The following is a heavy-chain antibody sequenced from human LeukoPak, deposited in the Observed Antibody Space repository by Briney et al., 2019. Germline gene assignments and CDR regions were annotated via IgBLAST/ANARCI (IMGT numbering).Heavy chain of an antibody. CDR1: GFTLSNYW. CDR3: ARDLRASDH. J-gene: IGHJ4*02. CDR2: TRPVGSFT. Sequence: GGSLRLSCAASGFTLSNYWMYWVRHAPGQGLEWVSRTRPVGSFTTYADSVQGRFSISRDIAKNTLYLQMNTLRAEDTAVYYCARDLRASDHWGQGTLVTVSS. V-gene: IGHV3-74*01.